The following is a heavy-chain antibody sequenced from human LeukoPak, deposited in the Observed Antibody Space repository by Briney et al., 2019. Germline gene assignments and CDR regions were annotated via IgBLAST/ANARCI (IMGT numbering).Heavy chain of an antibody. Sequence: ASVKVSCKASGYTFTSYGISWVRQAPGQGLEWMGWISAYNGNTNYAQKLQGRVTMTTDTSTSTAYMEVRSLRSDDTAVYYCARGHYGSGTPRCFDYWGQGTLVTVSS. CDR1: GYTFTSYG. CDR2: ISAYNGNT. J-gene: IGHJ4*02. V-gene: IGHV1-18*01. CDR3: ARGHYGSGTPRCFDY. D-gene: IGHD3-10*01.